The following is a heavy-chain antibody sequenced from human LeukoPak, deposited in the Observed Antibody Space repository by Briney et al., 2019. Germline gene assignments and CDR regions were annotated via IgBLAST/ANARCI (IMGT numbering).Heavy chain of an antibody. CDR1: GGSISSYY. D-gene: IGHD3-16*02. Sequence: PSETLSLTCTVSGGSISSYYWSWIRQPAGKGLEWIGRIYTSGSTNYNPSLKSRVTMSVDTSKNQFSLKLSSVTAADTAVYYCARDRSWGLSDAFDIWGQGTMVTVSS. CDR2: IYTSGST. J-gene: IGHJ3*02. V-gene: IGHV4-4*07. CDR3: ARDRSWGLSDAFDI.